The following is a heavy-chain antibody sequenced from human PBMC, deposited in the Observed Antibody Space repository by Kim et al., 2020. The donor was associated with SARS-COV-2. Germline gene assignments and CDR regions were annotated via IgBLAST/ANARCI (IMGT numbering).Heavy chain of an antibody. D-gene: IGHD3-10*01. V-gene: IGHV4-59*08. J-gene: IGHJ6*02. CDR3: ARHLGYGSDGMDV. Sequence: TPSPTSRVTISVDTSKNQFSRKRSSVPAADTAVYYCARHLGYGSDGMDVWGQGTTVTVSS.